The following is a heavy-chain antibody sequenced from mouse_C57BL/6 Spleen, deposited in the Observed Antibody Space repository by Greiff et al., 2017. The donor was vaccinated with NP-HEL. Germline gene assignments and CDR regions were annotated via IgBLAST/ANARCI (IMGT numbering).Heavy chain of an antibody. CDR3: ARCSMVTTDYAMDY. J-gene: IGHJ4*01. CDR1: GYSIPSGYY. D-gene: IGHD2-2*01. Sequence: VQLKESGPGLVKPSQSLSLTCSVTGYSIPSGYYWNWIRQFPGNKLEWMGYISYDGSNNYNPSLKNRISITRDTSKNQFFLKLNSVTTEDTATYYCARCSMVTTDYAMDYWGQGTSVTVSS. CDR2: ISYDGSN. V-gene: IGHV3-6*01.